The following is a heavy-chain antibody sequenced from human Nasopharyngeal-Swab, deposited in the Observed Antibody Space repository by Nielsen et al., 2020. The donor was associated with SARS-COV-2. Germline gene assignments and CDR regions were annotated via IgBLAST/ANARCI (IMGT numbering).Heavy chain of an antibody. V-gene: IGHV3-13*04. CDR3: ARARPDIVVVPAALLFDP. D-gene: IGHD2-2*01. Sequence: GGSLRLSCAASGFTFSSYDIHWVRQATGKVLEWVSAIGTAGDTYYPGSVKGRFTISRENAKNSLYLQMNSLRAGDTAVYYCARARPDIVVVPAALLFDPWGQGTLVTVSS. CDR2: IGTAGDT. J-gene: IGHJ5*02. CDR1: GFTFSSYD.